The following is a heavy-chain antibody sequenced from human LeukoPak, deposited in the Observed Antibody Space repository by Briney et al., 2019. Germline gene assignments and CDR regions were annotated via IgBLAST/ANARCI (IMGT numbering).Heavy chain of an antibody. D-gene: IGHD6-13*01. Sequence: GASVKVSCTASGYTFTSYAMHSVRQAPGQRLEWMGWINAGNGNTKYSQKFQGRVTITRDTSASTAYMELSSLRSEGTAVYYCARTAILSSSWYDYWGQGTLVTVSS. CDR1: GYTFTSYA. CDR2: INAGNGNT. J-gene: IGHJ4*02. V-gene: IGHV1-3*01. CDR3: ARTAILSSSWYDY.